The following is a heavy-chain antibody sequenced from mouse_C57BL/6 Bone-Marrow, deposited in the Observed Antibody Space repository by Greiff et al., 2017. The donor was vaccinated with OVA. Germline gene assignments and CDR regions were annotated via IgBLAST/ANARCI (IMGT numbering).Heavy chain of an antibody. CDR3: AGGTGTEFAY. CDR2: IPHSGET. V-gene: IGHV12-3*01. J-gene: IGHJ3*01. Sequence: VQLQQSGPGLVKPSQSLFLTCSITGFPITSGYYWIWIRQSPGKPLEWMGYIPHSGETFYNPSLQSPISITRETSKNQFFLQLNSVTTEDTAMYYCAGGTGTEFAYWGQGTLVTVSA. D-gene: IGHD4-1*01. CDR1: GFPITSGYY.